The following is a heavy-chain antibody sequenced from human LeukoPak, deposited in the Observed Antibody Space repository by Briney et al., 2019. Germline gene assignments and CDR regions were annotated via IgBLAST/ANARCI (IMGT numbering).Heavy chain of an antibody. V-gene: IGHV4-59*08. CDR1: GGSISSYY. CDR2: IYYSGST. J-gene: IGHJ4*02. D-gene: IGHD6-19*01. CDR3: ARGEIAVAGTEDY. Sequence: SETLSLTCTVSGGSISSYYWSWIRQPPGKGLEWIGYIYYSGSTNYNPSLKSRVTISVDTSKNQFSLKLSSVTAADTAVYYCARGEIAVAGTEDYWGQGTLVTVSS.